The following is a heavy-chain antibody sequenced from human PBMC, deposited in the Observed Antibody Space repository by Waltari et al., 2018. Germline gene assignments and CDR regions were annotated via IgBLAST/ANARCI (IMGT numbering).Heavy chain of an antibody. V-gene: IGHV3-21*01. CDR3: ARPRAMGEIDH. Sequence: EVKVVQSGGGLVRPGGSLTLSCSASGFAFSSYTMDWVRQAPGKGREWVSSISSNSRYKKYADSTKGRFTSSRDNAKNSVYLLMNSLRVEDTAIYFCARPRAMGEIDHWGQGTLVAVSS. J-gene: IGHJ4*02. CDR2: ISSNSRYK. D-gene: IGHD3-16*01. CDR1: GFAFSSYT.